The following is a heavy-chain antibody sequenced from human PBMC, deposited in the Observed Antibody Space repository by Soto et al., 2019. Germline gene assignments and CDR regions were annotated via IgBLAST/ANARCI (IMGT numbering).Heavy chain of an antibody. J-gene: IGHJ4*02. V-gene: IGHV4-4*07. Sequence: SETLSLTCTVSGASITGTSYWSFIRQPAGKGLEWIGRFSLSGTTNYNPSLRSRVTMSADVSKNQFSLRLTSVTAADTALYYCARGMTPPGAPAWYYSDSWGQGTLVTVSS. CDR2: FSLSGTT. D-gene: IGHD2-8*02. CDR1: GASITGTSY. CDR3: ARGMTPPGAPAWYYSDS.